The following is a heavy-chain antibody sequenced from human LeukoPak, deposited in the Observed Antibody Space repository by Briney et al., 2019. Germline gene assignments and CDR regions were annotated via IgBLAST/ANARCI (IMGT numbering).Heavy chain of an antibody. V-gene: IGHV3-66*04. CDR1: GFIVSSKY. CDR3: ARQKYSSGWGGCYYYYMDV. D-gene: IGHD6-19*01. J-gene: IGHJ6*03. CDR2: IYSGGST. Sequence: PGGSLRLSCAASGFIVSSKYMSWVRQAPGKGLEWVSVIYSGGSTHYADSVKGRFTISRDNSKNMLYLQMNSLRAEDTAVYYCARQKYSSGWGGCYYYYMDVWGKGTTVTISS.